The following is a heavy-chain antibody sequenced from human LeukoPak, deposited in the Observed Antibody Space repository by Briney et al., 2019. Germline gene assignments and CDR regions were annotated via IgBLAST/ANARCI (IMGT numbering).Heavy chain of an antibody. CDR1: GGSFSTYY. V-gene: IGHV4-34*01. Sequence: SETLSLTCAVYGGSFSTYYWSWIRQSPGKGLEWIAEINHRGDTNYNPSVKSRVTISVDTSKNQFSLKVNSLTAADTAVYYCVQGPSIAAAGTTWFDYWGQGTLVTVSS. J-gene: IGHJ4*02. D-gene: IGHD6-13*01. CDR3: VQGPSIAAAGTTWFDY. CDR2: INHRGDT.